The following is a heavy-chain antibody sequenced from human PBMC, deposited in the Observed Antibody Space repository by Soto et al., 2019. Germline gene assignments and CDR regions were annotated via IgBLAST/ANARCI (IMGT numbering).Heavy chain of an antibody. D-gene: IGHD3-16*01. J-gene: IGHJ6*02. V-gene: IGHV1-18*01. Sequence: QVQLVQSGAEAKKPGSSVKVSCKTSGGTFSSYAISWVRQAPGQWLEWMGGISTYSGKTDYPQSIQDRVTMPTDTSTSTAYIELGSLRSDDTAVYYCARGLGTNGLAVWGQGTAVTVSS. CDR2: ISTYSGKT. CDR3: ARGLGTNGLAV. CDR1: GGTFSSYA.